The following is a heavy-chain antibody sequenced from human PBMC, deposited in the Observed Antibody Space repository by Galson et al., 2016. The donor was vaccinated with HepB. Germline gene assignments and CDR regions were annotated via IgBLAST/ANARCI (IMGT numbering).Heavy chain of an antibody. CDR1: GFTFSDFG. CDR3: AKDRAPGYSSRWGSYHYYGMDG. CDR2: ISYDGSYE. V-gene: IGHV3-30*18. Sequence: SLRLSCAASGFTFSDFGMDWVRQAPGKGLEWVALISYDGSYEYYADSVKGRFTISRDNSRNTVYLQMNSLTAEDTAIYYCAKDRAPGYSSRWGSYHYYGMDGWGQGTTVTVSS. J-gene: IGHJ6*02. D-gene: IGHD6-13*01.